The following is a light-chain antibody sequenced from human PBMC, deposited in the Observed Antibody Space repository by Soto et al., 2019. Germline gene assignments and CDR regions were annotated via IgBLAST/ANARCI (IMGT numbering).Light chain of an antibody. Sequence: IQMTQSPSSVSASVGDRVTMTCRASQGVGGWLAWYQQKPGKVPKLLIYATSSLHSGVPTRFSCSGSGSDFTLSISSMQPEDFATYYCEQTHNLPLSFDPGTKVYIK. J-gene: IGKJ3*01. V-gene: IGKV1-12*01. CDR3: EQTHNLPLS. CDR1: QGVGGW. CDR2: ATS.